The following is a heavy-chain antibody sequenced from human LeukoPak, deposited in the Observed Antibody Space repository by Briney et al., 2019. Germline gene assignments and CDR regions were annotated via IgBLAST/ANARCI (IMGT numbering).Heavy chain of an antibody. V-gene: IGHV3-48*04. J-gene: IGHJ1*01. Sequence: GGSLRLSCAASGFTFSSYSMNWVRQAPGKGLEWVSYISSSSSTIYYADSVKGRFTISRDNAKDSVYLQMNSLRVEDTAVYYCARDFFGWSSLGHWGQGTLVTVSS. CDR3: ARDFFGWSSLGH. CDR1: GFTFSSYS. CDR2: ISSSSSTI. D-gene: IGHD6-19*01.